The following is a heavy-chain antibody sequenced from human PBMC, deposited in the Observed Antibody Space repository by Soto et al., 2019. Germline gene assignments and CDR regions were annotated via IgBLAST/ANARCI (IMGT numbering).Heavy chain of an antibody. J-gene: IGHJ6*02. CDR3: ARDLRDSSSWYKGYYYYGMDV. D-gene: IGHD6-13*01. CDR1: GGTFSSYA. Sequence: ASVKVSCKASGGTFSSYAISWVRQAPGQGLEWMGWISAYNGNTNYAQNLQGRVTMTTDTSTSTAYMELRSLRSDDTAVYYCARDLRDSSSWYKGYYYYGMDVWGQGTTVTVSS. V-gene: IGHV1-18*01. CDR2: ISAYNGNT.